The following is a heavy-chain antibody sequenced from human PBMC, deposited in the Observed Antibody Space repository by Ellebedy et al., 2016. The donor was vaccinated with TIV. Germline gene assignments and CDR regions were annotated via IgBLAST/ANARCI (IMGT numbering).Heavy chain of an antibody. V-gene: IGHV4-39*07. D-gene: IGHD6-19*01. CDR3: ARVIRIAVAIDY. CDR2: IYYSGST. CDR1: GGSISSSSYY. J-gene: IGHJ4*02. Sequence: SETLSLXXTVSGGSISSSSYYWGWIRQPPGKGLEWIGSIYYSGSTYYNPSLKSRVTISVDTSKNQFSLKLSSVTAADTAVYYCARVIRIAVAIDYWGQGTLVTVSS.